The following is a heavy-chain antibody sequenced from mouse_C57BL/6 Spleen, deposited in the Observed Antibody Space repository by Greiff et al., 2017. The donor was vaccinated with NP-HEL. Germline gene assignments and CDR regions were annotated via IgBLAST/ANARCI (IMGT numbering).Heavy chain of an antibody. V-gene: IGHV5-16*01. J-gene: IGHJ4*01. CDR3: ARVYYGYPKAMDY. Sequence: EVMLVESEGGLVQPGSSMKLSCTASGFTFSDYYMAWVRQVPEKGLEWVANINYDGSSTYYLDSLKSRFIISRDNAKNILYLQMSSLKSEDTATYYCARVYYGYPKAMDYWGQGTSVTVSS. D-gene: IGHD2-2*01. CDR1: GFTFSDYY. CDR2: INYDGSST.